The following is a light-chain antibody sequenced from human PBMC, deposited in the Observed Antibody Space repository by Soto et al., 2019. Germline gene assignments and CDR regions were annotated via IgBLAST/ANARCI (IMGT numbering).Light chain of an antibody. V-gene: IGLV2-23*01. CDR2: EGS. J-gene: IGLJ3*02. CDR1: NSDVGSYNL. Sequence: QSALTQPASVSGSPGQSITISCTGTNSDVGSYNLVSWYQQHPGKAPKLMIFEGSKRPSGVSNRFSGSKSGNTASLTISGLQAEDEADYYCCSYADSSWVFGGGTKVTVL. CDR3: CSYADSSWV.